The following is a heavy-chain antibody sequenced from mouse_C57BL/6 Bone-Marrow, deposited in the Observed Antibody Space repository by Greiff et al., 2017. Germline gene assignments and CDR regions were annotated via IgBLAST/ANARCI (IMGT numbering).Heavy chain of an antibody. CDR3: ARHNYYGSSYVLDY. V-gene: IGHV5-12*01. Sequence: EVKVVESGGGLVPPGGSLKLSCAASGFTFSDYYMYWVRQTPEKRLEWVAYISNGGGSTYYPDTVKGRFTLSTDNAKNTLYLQMSRLKSEDTAMYYCARHNYYGSSYVLDYWGQGTTLTVSS. D-gene: IGHD1-1*01. J-gene: IGHJ2*01. CDR2: ISNGGGST. CDR1: GFTFSDYY.